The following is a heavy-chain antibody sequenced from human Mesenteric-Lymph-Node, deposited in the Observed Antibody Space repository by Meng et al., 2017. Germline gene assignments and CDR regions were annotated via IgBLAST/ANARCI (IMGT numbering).Heavy chain of an antibody. D-gene: IGHD5-24*01. J-gene: IGHJ4*02. CDR2: IYYGGTT. CDR1: GAPISSGDYY. Sequence: LRGSGPGLVKHSPTLSLHCTGSGAPISSGDYYWICIRQPPGKGLEWIGYIYYGGTTNANPSLQSRVTISEDTSKNQFSLKLSSVTAADTAVYYCARGPSRWLQFSFDYWGQGTLVTVSS. V-gene: IGHV4-30-4*01. CDR3: ARGPSRWLQFSFDY.